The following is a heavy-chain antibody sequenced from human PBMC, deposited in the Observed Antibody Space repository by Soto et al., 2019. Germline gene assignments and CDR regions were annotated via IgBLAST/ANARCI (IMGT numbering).Heavy chain of an antibody. J-gene: IGHJ4*02. CDR2: ICYDGSNK. V-gene: IGHV3-33*01. D-gene: IGHD3-22*01. CDR1: GFTFSSYG. Sequence: PGGSLRLSCAASGFTFSSYGMHWVRQAPGKGLEWVAVICYDGSNKYYADSVKGRFTISRDNSKNTLYLQMNSLRAEDTAVYYCARDIFYYDSSGYSGECFDYWGQGTLVTVSS. CDR3: ARDIFYYDSSGYSGECFDY.